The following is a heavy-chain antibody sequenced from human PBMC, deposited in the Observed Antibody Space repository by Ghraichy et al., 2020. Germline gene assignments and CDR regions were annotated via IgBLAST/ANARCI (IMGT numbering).Heavy chain of an antibody. D-gene: IGHD3-3*01. CDR2: ISYDGSNK. CDR1: GFTFSSYA. CDR3: ARGDFWSSDYGYFDY. J-gene: IGHJ4*02. V-gene: IGHV3-30*04. Sequence: GGSLRLSCAASGFTFSSYAMHWVRQAPGKGLEWVAVISYDGSNKYYADSVKGRFTISRDNSKNTLYLQMNSLRAEDTAVYYCARGDFWSSDYGYFDYWGQGTLVTVSS.